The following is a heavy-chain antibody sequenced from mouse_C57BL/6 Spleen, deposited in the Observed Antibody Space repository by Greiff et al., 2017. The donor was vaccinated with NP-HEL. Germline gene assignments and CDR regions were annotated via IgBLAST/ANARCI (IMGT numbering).Heavy chain of an antibody. D-gene: IGHD2-12*01. V-gene: IGHV1-15*01. CDR1: GYTFTGYG. CDR3: GGGIYSAVYYFDY. J-gene: IGHJ2*01. CDR2: IDPATGGT. Sequence: QVQLQQSGAELVRPGASVTLSCKASGYTFTGYGMHWVKQRPVHGLEWIGAIDPATGGTAYNQKFKGKATLTADKSSSTAYMELRSLTSEDSAVYYCGGGIYSAVYYFDYWGQGTTLTVSS.